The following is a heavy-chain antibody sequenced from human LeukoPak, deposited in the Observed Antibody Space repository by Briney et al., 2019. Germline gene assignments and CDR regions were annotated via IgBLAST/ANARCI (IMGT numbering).Heavy chain of an antibody. D-gene: IGHD3-22*01. J-gene: IGHJ4*02. CDR3: ARAHYYDSSGYLIGDY. V-gene: IGHV1-69*05. CDR2: IIPIFGTA. Sequence: SVKVSCKTSGYTFTTYGISWVRQAPGQGLEWMGGIIPIFGTANYAQKFQGRVTITTDESTSTAYMELSSLRSEDTAVYYCARAHYYDSSGYLIGDYWGQGTLVTVSS. CDR1: GYTFTTYG.